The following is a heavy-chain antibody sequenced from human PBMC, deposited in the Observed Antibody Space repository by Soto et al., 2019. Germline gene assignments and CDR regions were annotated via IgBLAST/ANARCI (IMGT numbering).Heavy chain of an antibody. V-gene: IGHV5-51*01. CDR3: ARLPYYYSSSYSRDNGPNYSYYYGMDV. D-gene: IGHD3-22*01. CDR1: GYSFTSYW. Sequence: PGESLKISCKGSGYSFTSYWIGWVRQMPGKGLEWMGIIYPGDSDTRYSPSFQCQVTISADKSISTAYLQWSSLKASDTAMYYCARLPYYYSSSYSRDNGPNYSYYYGMDVWGQGTTVTVSS. CDR2: IYPGDSDT. J-gene: IGHJ6*02.